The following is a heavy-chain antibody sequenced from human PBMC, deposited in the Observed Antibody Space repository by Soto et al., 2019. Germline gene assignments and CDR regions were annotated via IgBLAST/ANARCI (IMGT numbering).Heavy chain of an antibody. J-gene: IGHJ5*02. CDR3: ARSFCSDSVSCNWFDP. CDR2: INYSGRT. V-gene: IGHV4-59*01. D-gene: IGHD2-15*01. Sequence: SETLTLTCSVSGDSSSPYYSGWIRQPPGKGLKWIGHINYSGRTNHNPSLKSRVTTSVDTSKNQFSLKLSPVTAADTAVYYCARSFCSDSVSCNWFDPWGQGTLVTVSS. CDR1: GDSSSPYY.